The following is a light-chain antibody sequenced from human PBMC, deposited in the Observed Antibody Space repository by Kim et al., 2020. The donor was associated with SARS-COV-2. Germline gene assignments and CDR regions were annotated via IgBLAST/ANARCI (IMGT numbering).Light chain of an antibody. Sequence: ASVGDRVTIACRASQSISSWLAWYQQKPGKAPKLLIYKASSLESGVPARFSGSGSGTEFTLTISSLQPDDFATYYFQQYNSYPWTFGQGTKVDIK. V-gene: IGKV1-5*03. CDR1: QSISSW. CDR3: QQYNSYPWT. CDR2: KAS. J-gene: IGKJ1*01.